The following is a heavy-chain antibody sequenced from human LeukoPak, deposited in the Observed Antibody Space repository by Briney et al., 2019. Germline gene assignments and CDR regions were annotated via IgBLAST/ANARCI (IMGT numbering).Heavy chain of an antibody. Sequence: GGSLRLSCAASGFTFSDYYMSWIRQAPGKGLEWVSYISSSGSTIYYADSVKGRFTISRDNAKNSLYLQMNSPRAEDTAVYYCASESYSYGLYFDYWGQGTLVTVSS. CDR2: ISSSGSTI. CDR3: ASESYSYGLYFDY. D-gene: IGHD5-18*01. J-gene: IGHJ4*02. V-gene: IGHV3-11*01. CDR1: GFTFSDYY.